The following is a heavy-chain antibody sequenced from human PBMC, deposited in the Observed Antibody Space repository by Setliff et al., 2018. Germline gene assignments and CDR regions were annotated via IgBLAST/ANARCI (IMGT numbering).Heavy chain of an antibody. Sequence: PSETLSLTCSVSGDSISSYFWTWIRQPAGKGLEWIGRFYISGTTTYNPSLKSRVTMSADTSKNQFSLKLSSVTAADTAVYYCARMSGFQYIDVWDKGTMVTVS. CDR3: ARMSGFQYIDV. CDR1: GDSISSYF. J-gene: IGHJ6*03. D-gene: IGHD3-3*01. V-gene: IGHV4-4*07. CDR2: FYISGTT.